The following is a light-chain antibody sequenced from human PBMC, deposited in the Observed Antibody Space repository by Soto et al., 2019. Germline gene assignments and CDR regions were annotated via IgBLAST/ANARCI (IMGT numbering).Light chain of an antibody. V-gene: IGKV1-39*01. CDR3: QQYSSYRT. CDR1: QSISRN. CDR2: TAS. Sequence: IQMTQSPSSLSASVGDRVTITCRASQSISRNLNWYQQKPGKAPELLIYTASNLQSGVPSRFTGSGSGTEFTLTISSLQPDDFAIYYCQQYSSYRTFGQGTKVDIK. J-gene: IGKJ1*01.